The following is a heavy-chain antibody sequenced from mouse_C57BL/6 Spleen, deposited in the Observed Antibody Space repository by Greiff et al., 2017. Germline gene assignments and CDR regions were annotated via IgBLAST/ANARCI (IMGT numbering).Heavy chain of an antibody. V-gene: IGHV14-3*01. CDR2: IDPANGNT. D-gene: IGHD1-1*01. CDR1: GFNIKNTY. Sequence: EVQRVESVAELVRPGASVKLSCTASGFNIKNTYMHWVKQRPEQGLEWIGRIDPANGNTKYAPKFQGKATITADTSSNTTYLQLSSLTSEDTAIYYCARGYYGSDYALDYWGQGTSVTVSS. J-gene: IGHJ4*01. CDR3: ARGYYGSDYALDY.